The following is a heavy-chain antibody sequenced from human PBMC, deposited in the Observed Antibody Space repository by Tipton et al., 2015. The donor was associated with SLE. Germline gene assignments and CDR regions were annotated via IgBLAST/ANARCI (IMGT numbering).Heavy chain of an antibody. CDR3: ARDGGHWNFDN. CDR1: GFTVSNTY. J-gene: IGHJ4*02. Sequence: SLRLSCAASGFTVSNTYMSWVRQAPGKGLEWVSVIYAGGNTYYADSVKGRFNTSRDSSKNTLSLQMNSLRAEDTAVYYCARDGGHWNFDNWGQGTLVTVSS. V-gene: IGHV3-53*01. D-gene: IGHD2-15*01. CDR2: IYAGGNT.